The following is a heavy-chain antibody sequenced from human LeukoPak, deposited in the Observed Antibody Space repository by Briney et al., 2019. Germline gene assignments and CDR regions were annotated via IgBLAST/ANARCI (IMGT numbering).Heavy chain of an antibody. CDR2: IYYSGST. CDR3: ARLFMSSGWYDWFDP. J-gene: IGHJ5*02. Sequence: SETLSLTCTVSGGSISSSSYYWGWIRQPPGEGLEWIGSIYYSGSTYYNPSLKSRVTISVDTSKNQFSLKLSSVTAADTAVYYCARLFMSSGWYDWFDPWGQGTLVTVSS. CDR1: GGSISSSSYY. D-gene: IGHD6-19*01. V-gene: IGHV4-39*01.